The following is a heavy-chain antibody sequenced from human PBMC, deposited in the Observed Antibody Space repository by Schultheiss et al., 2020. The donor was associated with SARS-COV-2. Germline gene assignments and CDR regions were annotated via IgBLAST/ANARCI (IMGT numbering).Heavy chain of an antibody. CDR1: GGSIRSDY. CDR2: IYYSGST. CDR3: ARAVAARRPGTHYYYYYYMDV. V-gene: IGHV4-59*01. J-gene: IGHJ6*03. D-gene: IGHD6-6*01. Sequence: SETLSLTCTVSGGSIRSDYWGWIRQAPGKGLEWIGYIYYSGSTNYNPSLKSRVTISVDTSKNQFSLKLSSVTAADTAVYYCARAVAARRPGTHYYYYYYMDVWGKGTTVTVSS.